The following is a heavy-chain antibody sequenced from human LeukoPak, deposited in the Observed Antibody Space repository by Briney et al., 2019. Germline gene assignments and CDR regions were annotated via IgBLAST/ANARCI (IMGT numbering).Heavy chain of an antibody. CDR2: ISASAINT. CDR1: GFTFSSYG. CDR3: AKGTYDSRGHFDY. D-gene: IGHD3-22*01. J-gene: IGHJ4*02. Sequence: GGSLRLSCAASGFTFSSYGMSWVRQAPGKGLEWVSAISASAINTYYTGSVKGRFTISRDNSKNTLYLQMNSLRAEDTAAYYCAKGTYDSRGHFDYWGQGTLVSVSS. V-gene: IGHV3-23*01.